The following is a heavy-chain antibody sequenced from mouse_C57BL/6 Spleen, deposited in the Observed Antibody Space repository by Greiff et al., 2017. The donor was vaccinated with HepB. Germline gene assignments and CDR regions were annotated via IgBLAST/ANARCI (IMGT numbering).Heavy chain of an antibody. J-gene: IGHJ2*01. CDR1: GYTFTDYE. D-gene: IGHD2-3*01. CDR2: IDPETGGT. CDR3: TRSGGYYSPFDY. Sequence: VKLQESGAELVRPGASVTLSCKASGYTFTDYEMHWVKQTPVHGLEWIGAIDPETGGTAYNQKFKGKAILTADKTSSTAYMELRSLTSEDSAVYYCTRSGGYYSPFDYWGQGTTLTVSS. V-gene: IGHV1-15*01.